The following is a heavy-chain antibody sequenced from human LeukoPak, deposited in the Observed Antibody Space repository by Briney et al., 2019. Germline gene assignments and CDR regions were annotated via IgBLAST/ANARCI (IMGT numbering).Heavy chain of an antibody. J-gene: IGHJ4*02. CDR1: GGSFSGYY. CDR2: IYTSGST. V-gene: IGHV4-4*07. CDR3: ARDGSIAAAALFDY. D-gene: IGHD6-13*01. Sequence: PSETLSLTCAVYGGSFSGYYWSWIRQPAGKGLEWIGRIYTSGSTNYNPSLKSRVTISVDTSKNQFSLKLSSVTAADTAVYYCARDGSIAAAALFDYWGQGTLVTVSS.